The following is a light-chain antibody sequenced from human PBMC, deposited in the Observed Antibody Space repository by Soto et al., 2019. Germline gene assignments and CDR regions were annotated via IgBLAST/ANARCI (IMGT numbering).Light chain of an antibody. CDR2: WAS. CDR3: T. Sequence: DIVMTQSPDSLAVSLGERATINCKSSQSVLYSSSNKNYLAWYQQKPGQPPKLLIYWASTRESGVPDRFSGSGSGTDFTLTISSLQAEDVAVSGGTFGQGTKLEIK. J-gene: IGKJ2*01. CDR1: QSVLYSSSNKNY. V-gene: IGKV4-1*01.